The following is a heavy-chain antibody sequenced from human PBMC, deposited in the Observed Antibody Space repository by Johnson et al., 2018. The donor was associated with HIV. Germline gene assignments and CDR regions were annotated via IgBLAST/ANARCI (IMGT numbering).Heavy chain of an antibody. V-gene: IGHV3-30-3*01. CDR3: ARFENTLSNAFDI. J-gene: IGHJ3*02. D-gene: IGHD3-10*01. CDR2: ISYDGSNK. CDR1: GFTFSSYA. Sequence: QVQLVESGGGVVQPGRSLRLSCAASGFTFSSYAMHWVRQAPGKGLEWVALISYDGSNKYYADSVKGRFTISRDNAKNSLYLQMNSLRAEDTALYYCARFENTLSNAFDIWGQGTMVTVSS.